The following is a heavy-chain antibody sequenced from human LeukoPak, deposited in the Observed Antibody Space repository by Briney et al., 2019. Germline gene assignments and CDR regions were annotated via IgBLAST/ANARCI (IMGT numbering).Heavy chain of an antibody. CDR1: GGSISSSSYY. CDR2: IYYSGST. V-gene: IGHV4-39*01. J-gene: IGHJ5*02. D-gene: IGHD3-10*01. Sequence: SETLSLTCTVSGGSISSSSYYWGWIRQPPGKGLEWIGSIYYSGSTYYNPSLKSRVTISVDTSKNQFSLKLSSVTAADTAVYYCARGRPDGSGSYYKFDPWGQGTLVTVSS. CDR3: ARGRPDGSGSYYKFDP.